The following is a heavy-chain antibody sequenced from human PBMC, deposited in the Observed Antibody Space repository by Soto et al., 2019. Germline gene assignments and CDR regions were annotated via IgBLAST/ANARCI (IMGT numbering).Heavy chain of an antibody. D-gene: IGHD6-13*01. CDR3: ARDGVAAGLYFDH. CDR2: IWYDGSKK. CDR1: GFTFSSYG. V-gene: IGHV3-33*01. Sequence: GGSLRLSCAASGFTFSSYGMHWVRQAPGKGLEWVAVIWYDGSKKYYADSVKGRFTISRDNTKNTVYLQMASLRAEDTAVYYCARDGVAAGLYFDHWGQGTPVTVSS. J-gene: IGHJ4*02.